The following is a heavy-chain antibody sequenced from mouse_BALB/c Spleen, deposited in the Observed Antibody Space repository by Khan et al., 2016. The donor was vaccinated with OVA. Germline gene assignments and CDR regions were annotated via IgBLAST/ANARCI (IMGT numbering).Heavy chain of an antibody. D-gene: IGHD1-1*01. CDR3: ARIYYSGGGY. Sequence: VQLKQSGAELVKPGASVKLSCTVSGFNIKDTYMHWVKQRPEQGLEWIGRIDPANGYTNYDPKFQGKATITADTSSNTAYLQLSSLTSEDTAVYFCARIYYSGGGYWGQGTTLTVSS. V-gene: IGHV14-3*02. CDR2: IDPANGYT. J-gene: IGHJ2*01. CDR1: GFNIKDTY.